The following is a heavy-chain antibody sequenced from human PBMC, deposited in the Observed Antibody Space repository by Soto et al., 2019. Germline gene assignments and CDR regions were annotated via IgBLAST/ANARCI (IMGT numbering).Heavy chain of an antibody. CDR1: GGSISSGDYY. Sequence: QVQLQESGPGLVKPSQTLSLTCTVSGGSISSGDYYWSWIRQPPGKGLEWIGYIYYSGSTYYNPSLKSRVTISVDTSKNQFSLKLSSVTAADTAVYYCARVPLWGGSRVQPYYYYYGMDVWGQGTTVTVSS. J-gene: IGHJ6*02. CDR3: ARVPLWGGSRVQPYYYYYGMDV. V-gene: IGHV4-30-4*01. D-gene: IGHD1-1*01. CDR2: IYYSGST.